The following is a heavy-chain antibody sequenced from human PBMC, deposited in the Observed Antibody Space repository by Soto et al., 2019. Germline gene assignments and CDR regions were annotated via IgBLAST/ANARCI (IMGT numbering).Heavy chain of an antibody. CDR1: GGSISSSSYY. CDR3: ARGRVDIVATISARHFDY. J-gene: IGHJ4*02. CDR2: INHSGST. Sequence: PSETLSLTCTVSGGSISSSSYYWGWIRQPPGKGLEWIGNINHSGSTNYNPSLKSRVTISVDTSKNQFSLKLSSVTAADTAVYYCARGRVDIVATISARHFDYWGQGTLVTVSS. D-gene: IGHD5-12*01. V-gene: IGHV4-39*07.